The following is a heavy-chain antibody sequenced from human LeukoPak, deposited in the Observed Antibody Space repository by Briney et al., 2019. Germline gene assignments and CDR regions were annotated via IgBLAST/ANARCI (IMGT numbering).Heavy chain of an antibody. CDR1: GFTFSSYS. J-gene: IGHJ6*02. D-gene: IGHD3-9*01. CDR3: ARVKRYFDWLLKPPLRLTTDYGMDV. Sequence: GGSLRLSCAASGFTFSSYSMNWVRQAPGKGLEWVPYISSSSSTIYYADSVKGRFTISRDNAKNSLYLQMNSLRAEDTAVYYCARVKRYFDWLLKPPLRLTTDYGMDVWGQGTTVTVSS. CDR2: ISSSSSTI. V-gene: IGHV3-48*01.